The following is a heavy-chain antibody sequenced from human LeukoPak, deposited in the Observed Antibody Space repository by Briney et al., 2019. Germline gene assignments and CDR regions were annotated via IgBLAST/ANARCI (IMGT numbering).Heavy chain of an antibody. D-gene: IGHD6-13*01. J-gene: IGHJ4*02. CDR2: INSDGSST. CDR1: GFTFSSYW. CDR3: ARVFFLWQQLPTALDY. V-gene: IGHV3-74*01. Sequence: GGSLRLSCAASGFTFSSYWMHWVRQAPGKGPVWVSRINSDGSSTRYADSVKGRFTISRDNAKNTLYLQMNSLTAEDTAVYYCARVFFLWQQLPTALDYWGQGTLVTVSS.